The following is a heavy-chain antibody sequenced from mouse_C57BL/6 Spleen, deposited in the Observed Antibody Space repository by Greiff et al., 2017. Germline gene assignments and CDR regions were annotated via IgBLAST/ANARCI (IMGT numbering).Heavy chain of an antibody. Sequence: EVQLQQSGAELVKPGASVKLSCTASGFNIKDYYMHWVKQRTEKGLEWIGRIVPEDGDTKYAPKLQGKATITADTSANTAYLQRSSLTSEDTSVYCCAPNVGVAWFAYWRQWTLVTVSA. CDR1: GFNIKDYY. CDR3: APNVGVAWFAY. D-gene: IGHD4-1*01. V-gene: IGHV14-2*01. CDR2: IVPEDGDT. J-gene: IGHJ3*01.